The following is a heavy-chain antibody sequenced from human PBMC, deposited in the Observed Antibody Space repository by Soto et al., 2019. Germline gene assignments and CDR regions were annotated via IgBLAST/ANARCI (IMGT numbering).Heavy chain of an antibody. Sequence: EVQLLESGGGLVQPGGSLRLSCAASGFTFSSSAMSWVRQAPGKGLEWVSTITPSGADTYYSDSVKGRFTISKDNSNNTVFLQMNSLRAEDTAGYYCAALVRWWGQGTLVTVSS. J-gene: IGHJ4*02. CDR1: GFTFSSSA. D-gene: IGHD1-26*01. V-gene: IGHV3-23*01. CDR3: AALVRW. CDR2: ITPSGADT.